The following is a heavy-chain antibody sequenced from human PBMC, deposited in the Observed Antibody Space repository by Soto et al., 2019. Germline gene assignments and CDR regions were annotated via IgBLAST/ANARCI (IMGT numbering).Heavy chain of an antibody. D-gene: IGHD2-2*01. Sequence: GGSLRLSCAGSGFTFSGPAIHWVRQASGKGLEWVGRIRSKSNDYATSYATSVKGRFTISRDDSKNTAYLQMDRLETEDTAVYYCTVGVVVKDATDYWGQGTLVTVSS. CDR1: GFTFSGPA. V-gene: IGHV3-73*01. CDR3: TVGVVVKDATDY. CDR2: IRSKSNDYAT. J-gene: IGHJ4*02.